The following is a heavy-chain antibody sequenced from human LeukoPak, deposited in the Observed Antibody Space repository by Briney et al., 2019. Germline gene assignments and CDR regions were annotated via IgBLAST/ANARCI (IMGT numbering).Heavy chain of an antibody. CDR3: ARGGVGVHNWFDP. J-gene: IGHJ5*02. Sequence: ASVKVSCKASGGTFSSYAISWVRQAPGQGLEWMGWISAYNGNTNYAQKLQGRVTMTTDTSTSTAYMELRSLRSDDTSVYYCARGGVGVHNWFDPWGQGTLVTVSS. V-gene: IGHV1-18*01. CDR1: GGTFSSYA. CDR2: ISAYNGNT. D-gene: IGHD1-26*01.